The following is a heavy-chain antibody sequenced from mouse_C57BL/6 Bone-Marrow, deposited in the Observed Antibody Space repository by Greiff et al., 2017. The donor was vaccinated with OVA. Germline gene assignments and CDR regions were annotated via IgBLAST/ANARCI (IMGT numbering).Heavy chain of an antibody. J-gene: IGHJ3*01. CDR3: ARSGGSSYVEAY. CDR2: IHPNSGST. Sequence: QVQLQQPGAELVKPGASVKLSCKASGYTFTSYWMHWVKQRPGQGLEWIGMIHPNSGSTNYNEKFKSKATLTVDKSSSTAYMQLSSLTSEDSAVYDCARSGGSSYVEAYWGQGTLVTVSA. V-gene: IGHV1-64*01. CDR1: GYTFTSYW. D-gene: IGHD1-1*01.